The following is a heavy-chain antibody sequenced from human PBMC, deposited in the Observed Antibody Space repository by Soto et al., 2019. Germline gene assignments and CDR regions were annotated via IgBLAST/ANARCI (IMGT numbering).Heavy chain of an antibody. D-gene: IGHD6-13*01. V-gene: IGHV4-28*01. CDR2: IYYTGAT. J-gene: IGHJ4*02. CDR3: GRLRGSSFFED. CDR1: DYSISVGNW. Sequence: QVQLQESGPGLVKPSDTLSLTCAVSDYSISVGNWWGWIRKPPGKGLQWIGSIYYTGATYFNPSLKSRLTMSVDTSKNQFSLKLRSVTAVDTAGYHCGRLRGSSFFEDWGQGILVTVSS.